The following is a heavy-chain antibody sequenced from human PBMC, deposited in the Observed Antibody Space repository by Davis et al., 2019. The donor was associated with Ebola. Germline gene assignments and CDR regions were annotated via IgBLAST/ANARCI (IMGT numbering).Heavy chain of an antibody. D-gene: IGHD2-8*01. CDR3: ARGGRVFYYGMDV. J-gene: IGHJ6*02. CDR2: MNSDGSST. Sequence: GESLKISCAASGFTFSSYSMNWVRQAPGKGLVWVSRMNSDGSSTSYADSVKGRFTISRDNAKNTLYLQMNSLRAEDTAVYYCARGGRVFYYGMDVWGQGTTVTVSS. CDR1: GFTFSSYS. V-gene: IGHV3-74*01.